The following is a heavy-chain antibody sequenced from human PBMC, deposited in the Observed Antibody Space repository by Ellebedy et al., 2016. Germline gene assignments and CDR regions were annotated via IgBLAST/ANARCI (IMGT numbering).Heavy chain of an antibody. Sequence: GESLKISXAASGFTVSSNYMSWVRQAPGKGLEWVSVIYSGGSTYYADSVKGRFTISRDNSKNTLYLQINSLRAEDTAVYYCARDDSWFGEKGYFQHWGQGTLVTVSS. D-gene: IGHD3-10*01. CDR3: ARDDSWFGEKGYFQH. J-gene: IGHJ1*01. CDR2: IYSGGST. V-gene: IGHV3-66*01. CDR1: GFTVSSNY.